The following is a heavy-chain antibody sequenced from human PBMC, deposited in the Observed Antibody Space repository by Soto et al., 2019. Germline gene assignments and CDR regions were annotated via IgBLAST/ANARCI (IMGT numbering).Heavy chain of an antibody. V-gene: IGHV3-30*03. CDR3: ATCIAARKSLYYFDY. CDR1: GFTFSSYG. Sequence: GGSLRLSCAASGFTFSSYGMHWVRQAPGKGLGWVAVISYDGSNKYYADSVKGRFTISRDNSKNTLYLQMNSLRAEVTSVYYCATCIAARKSLYYFDYWGQGTLVTVSS. J-gene: IGHJ4*02. CDR2: ISYDGSNK. D-gene: IGHD6-6*01.